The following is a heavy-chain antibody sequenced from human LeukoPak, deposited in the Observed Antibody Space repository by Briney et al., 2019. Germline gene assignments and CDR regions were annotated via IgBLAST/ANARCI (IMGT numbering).Heavy chain of an antibody. CDR2: IYHSGTT. V-gene: IGHV4-38-2*01. Sequence: SETLSLTCAVSGYSISSGYYWGWIRQPPGKGLEWIGSIYHSGTTYYNPSPKSRVTISVDTSKNQFSLKLNSVTAADTALYYCARASGSYLACWAQGTLVTVSS. CDR3: ARASGSYLAC. D-gene: IGHD1-26*01. J-gene: IGHJ4*02. CDR1: GYSISSGYY.